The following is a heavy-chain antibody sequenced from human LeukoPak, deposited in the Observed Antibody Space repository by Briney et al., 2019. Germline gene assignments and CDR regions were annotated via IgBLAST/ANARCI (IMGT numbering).Heavy chain of an antibody. D-gene: IGHD3-16*01. CDR3: AKGYYDYVWGSYYFDY. Sequence: GGSLRLSCAASGFTFSSYAMSWVRQAPGKGLEWVSAISGSGGSTYYADSVRGRFTISRDNSRDTLYLQMNSLRAEDTAVYYCAKGYYDYVWGSYYFDYWGQGSLVTVSS. CDR2: ISGSGGST. V-gene: IGHV3-23*01. J-gene: IGHJ4*02. CDR1: GFTFSSYA.